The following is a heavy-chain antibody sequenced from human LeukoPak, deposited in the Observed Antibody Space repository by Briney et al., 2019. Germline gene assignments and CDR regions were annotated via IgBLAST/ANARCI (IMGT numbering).Heavy chain of an antibody. D-gene: IGHD2-21*02. CDR2: INHSGST. CDR3: ASLCGGDCYDAFDI. Sequence: SETLSLTCAVYGGSFSGYYWSWIRQPPGKGLEWIGEINHSGSTYYNPSLKSRVTISVDTSKNQFSLKLSSVTAADTAVYYCASLCGGDCYDAFDIWGQGTMVTVSS. CDR1: GGSFSGYY. J-gene: IGHJ3*02. V-gene: IGHV4-34*01.